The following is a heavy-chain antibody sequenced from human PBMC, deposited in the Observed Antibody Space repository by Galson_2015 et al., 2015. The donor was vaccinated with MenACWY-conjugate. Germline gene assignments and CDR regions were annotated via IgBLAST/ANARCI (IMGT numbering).Heavy chain of an antibody. CDR3: ARDNGYSYGRPFDY. V-gene: IGHV4-61*01. CDR1: GASVTSGSYY. J-gene: IGHJ4*02. CDR2: IYYSGST. Sequence: SETLSLTCSVSGASVTSGSYYWSWIRQPPGTGLEWIGYIYYSGSTNYNPSLKSRVTISVDTSKNQFSLKMSSVTPADTAVYYCARDNGYSYGRPFDYWGQGTLVTVSS. D-gene: IGHD5-18*01.